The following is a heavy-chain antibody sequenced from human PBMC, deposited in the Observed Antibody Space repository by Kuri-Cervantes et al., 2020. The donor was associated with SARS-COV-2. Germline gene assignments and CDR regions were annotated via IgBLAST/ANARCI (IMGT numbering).Heavy chain of an antibody. Sequence: GGSLRLSCKGSGYSFTSYWIGWVRQIPGKGLEWMGLIYPGDSDTRYSQSFQGQVTIPADKSISTAYLQWSSLKASDTAMYYCARLSIRTGYSSGWFLPFDPWGQGTLVTVSS. CDR1: GYSFTSYW. CDR2: IYPGDSDT. V-gene: IGHV5-51*06. CDR3: ARLSIRTGYSSGWFLPFDP. D-gene: IGHD6-19*01. J-gene: IGHJ5*02.